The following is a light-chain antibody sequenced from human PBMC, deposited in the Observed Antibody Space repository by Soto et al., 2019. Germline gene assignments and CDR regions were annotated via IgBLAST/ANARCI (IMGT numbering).Light chain of an antibody. V-gene: IGLV3-21*02. CDR1: NIGAKN. CDR2: DDG. J-gene: IGLJ1*01. CDR3: QVWDSTSDHYV. Sequence: SYELTQPPSVSVAPGQTATITCGGENIGAKNVHWYQQRPGQAPFLVIHDDGDRPSGIPERFSGSNSGNTATLTIARVEAGDESDYYCQVWDSTSDHYVFGTGPKLTVL.